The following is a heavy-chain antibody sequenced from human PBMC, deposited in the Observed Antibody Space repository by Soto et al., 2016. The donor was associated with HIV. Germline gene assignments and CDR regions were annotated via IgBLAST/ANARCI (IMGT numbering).Heavy chain of an antibody. CDR3: ARGDSYYYYMDVV. CDR1: GGSISSYY. Sequence: QVQLQESGPGLVKPSETLSLTCTVSGGSISSYYWSWIRQPPGKGLEWIGYIYYSGSTNYNPSLKSRVTISVDTSKNQFSLKLSSVTAADTAVYYCARGDSYYYYMDVVGAKGPRVTVSS. J-gene: IGHJ6*03. CDR2: IYYSGST. V-gene: IGHV4-59*01.